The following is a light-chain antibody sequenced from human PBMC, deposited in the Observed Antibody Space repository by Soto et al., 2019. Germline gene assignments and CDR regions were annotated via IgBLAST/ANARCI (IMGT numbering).Light chain of an antibody. Sequence: DMQMTQSPSSLFASVGDRVTITCRSSQGISNYLAWYQEKPEKVPKLLIYAASTLQSGVPSRFTVRQSGTAFTLTISSLQPEDVATYYCEKYTSAPGTPGQETKVQIK. V-gene: IGKV1-27*01. CDR2: AAS. CDR1: QGISNY. J-gene: IGKJ1*01. CDR3: EKYTSAPGT.